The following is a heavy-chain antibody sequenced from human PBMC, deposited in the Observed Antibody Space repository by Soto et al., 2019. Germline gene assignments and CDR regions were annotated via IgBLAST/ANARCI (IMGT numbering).Heavy chain of an antibody. CDR1: GYSISSGYY. J-gene: IGHJ4*02. CDR2: IYHTEIT. Sequence: SDTLSLTCAVSGYSISSGYYWGWIRQPPGKGLEWIGSIYHTEITYDNPSLKSRVTMSVDTSKNHFSLNLKSVTAADTAVYYCARDSWGGFDYWGQGTRVTAPQ. CDR3: ARDSWGGFDY. D-gene: IGHD7-27*01. V-gene: IGHV4-38-2*02.